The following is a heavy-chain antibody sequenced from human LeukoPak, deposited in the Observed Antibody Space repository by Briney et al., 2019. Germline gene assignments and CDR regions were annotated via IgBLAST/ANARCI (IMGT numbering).Heavy chain of an antibody. D-gene: IGHD6-13*01. CDR3: ARAVPTGIAAAGTAFGALDY. CDR2: INWNGGST. CDR1: GFTFSSYG. J-gene: IGHJ4*02. V-gene: IGHV3-20*04. Sequence: GGSLRLSCAASGFTFSSYGMSWVRQAPGKGLEWVSGINWNGGSTGYADSVKGRFTISRDNAKNSLYLQMNSLRAEDTALYYCARAVPTGIAAAGTAFGALDYWGQGTLVTVSS.